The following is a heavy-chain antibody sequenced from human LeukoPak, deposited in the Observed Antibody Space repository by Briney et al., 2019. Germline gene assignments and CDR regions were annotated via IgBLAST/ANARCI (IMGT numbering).Heavy chain of an antibody. Sequence: SETLSLTCAVYGGSFSGYYWSWIRQPPGKGLEWIGEINHSGSTNYNPSLKSRVTISVDTSKNQFSLKLGSVTAADTAVYYCARLPDSSGYLAPYYYGMDVWGQGTTVTVSS. J-gene: IGHJ6*02. CDR2: INHSGST. D-gene: IGHD3-22*01. CDR1: GGSFSGYY. CDR3: ARLPDSSGYLAPYYYGMDV. V-gene: IGHV4-34*01.